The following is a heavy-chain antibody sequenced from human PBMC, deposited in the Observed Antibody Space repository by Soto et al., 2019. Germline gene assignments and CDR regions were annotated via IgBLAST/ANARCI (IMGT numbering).Heavy chain of an antibody. D-gene: IGHD3-22*01. CDR3: ASHRDYYDSSRSFDY. J-gene: IGHJ4*02. CDR2: ISGSGGSI. Sequence: GGSLRLSCAASGFTFSDYYMIWIRQAPGKGLEWVSAISGSGGSIYYADSVKGRFTISRDNSKNTLYLQMNSLRAEDTAVYYCASHRDYYDSSRSFDYWGQGTLVTVSS. CDR1: GFTFSDYY. V-gene: IGHV3-23*01.